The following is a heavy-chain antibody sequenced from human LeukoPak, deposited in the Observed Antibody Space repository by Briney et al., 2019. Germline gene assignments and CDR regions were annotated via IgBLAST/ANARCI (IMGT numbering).Heavy chain of an antibody. Sequence: GGSLRLSCAASGFTVSSNYMSWVRHAPGKGLEWVSVIYSGGSTYYADSVKGRFTISRDNSKNTLYLQMNSLKTEDTAVYYCTTDFDSSGYHEWWAFDIWGQGTMVTVSS. J-gene: IGHJ3*02. D-gene: IGHD3-22*01. V-gene: IGHV3-66*01. CDR3: TTDFDSSGYHEWWAFDI. CDR1: GFTVSSNY. CDR2: IYSGGST.